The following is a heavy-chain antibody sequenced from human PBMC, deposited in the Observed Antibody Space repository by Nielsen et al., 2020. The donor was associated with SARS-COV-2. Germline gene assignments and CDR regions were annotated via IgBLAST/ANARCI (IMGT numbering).Heavy chain of an antibody. Sequence: ASVKVSCKASGYTFTGYYMHWVRQAPGQGLEWMGWINPNSGGTNYAQKFQGRVTMTRDTSISTAYMELSRLRSDDTAVYYCAREQTDTAMVIGFDYWGQGTLVTVSS. CDR3: AREQTDTAMVIGFDY. CDR1: GYTFTGYY. V-gene: IGHV1-2*02. J-gene: IGHJ4*02. CDR2: INPNSGGT. D-gene: IGHD5-18*01.